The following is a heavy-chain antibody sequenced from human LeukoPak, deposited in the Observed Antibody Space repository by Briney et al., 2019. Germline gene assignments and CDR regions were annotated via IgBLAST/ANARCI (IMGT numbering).Heavy chain of an antibody. CDR2: INRKVDAGTI. D-gene: IGHD2-2*01. V-gene: IGHV3-15*07. CDR1: GVTLSDAW. Sequence: PGGSLRLSCAASGVTLSDAWMNRVRQAPGKGLEWVGRINRKVDAGTIDYAAPVKGRFIISSDDSKSTLHLQMSSLKTEDTAVYYCLMTYCSSASCPTNWGQGTLVTVSS. J-gene: IGHJ4*02. CDR3: LMTYCSSASCPTN.